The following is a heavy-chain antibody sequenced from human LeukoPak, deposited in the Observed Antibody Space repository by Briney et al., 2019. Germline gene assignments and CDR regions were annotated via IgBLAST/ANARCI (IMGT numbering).Heavy chain of an antibody. CDR1: GGTFSSYA. CDR3: ARSPDDFWSGYENWFDP. J-gene: IGHJ5*02. Sequence: SVKVSCKASGGTFSSYAISWVRQAPGQGLEWMGGIIPIFGTANYAQKFQGRVTITTDESTSTAYMELSSLRSEDTAVYYCARSPDDFWSGYENWFDPWGQGTLVTVSS. CDR2: IIPIFGTA. V-gene: IGHV1-69*05. D-gene: IGHD3-3*01.